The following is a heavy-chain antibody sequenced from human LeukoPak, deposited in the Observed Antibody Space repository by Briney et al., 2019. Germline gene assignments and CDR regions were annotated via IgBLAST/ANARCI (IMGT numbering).Heavy chain of an antibody. CDR2: IKYEGSDK. CDR1: GFTFSSYV. Sequence: GGSLRLSCAASGFTFSSYVMHWVRQAPGKGLEWVAFIKYEGSDKYYIDSVKGRFTISRDNSKNKLFLQMKSLRSEDTAVYYCAKGRGSSGYFYFDYWGQGTLVTVSS. V-gene: IGHV3-30*02. D-gene: IGHD6-19*01. CDR3: AKGRGSSGYFYFDY. J-gene: IGHJ4*02.